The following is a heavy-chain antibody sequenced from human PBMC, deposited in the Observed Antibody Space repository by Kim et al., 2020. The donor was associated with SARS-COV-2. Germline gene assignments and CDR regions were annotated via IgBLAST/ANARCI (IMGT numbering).Heavy chain of an antibody. V-gene: IGHV1-18*01. CDR3: AGGGGLRPYYYYMDV. CDR2: ISVYNGNT. Sequence: ASVKVSCKASGYTFTSYGISWVRQAPGQGLEWMGWISVYNGNTNYAQKLQGRVTMTTDTSTSTAYMELRSLRSDDTAVYYCAGGGGLRPYYYYMDVWGKGTTVTVSS. CDR1: GYTFTSYG. J-gene: IGHJ6*03. D-gene: IGHD5-12*01.